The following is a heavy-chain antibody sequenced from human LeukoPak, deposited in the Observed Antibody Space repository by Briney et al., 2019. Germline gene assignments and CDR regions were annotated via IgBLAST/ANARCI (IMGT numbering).Heavy chain of an antibody. CDR1: GGSISSSSYY. CDR3: ARQSIAARRGWLDP. J-gene: IGHJ5*02. V-gene: IGHV4-39*01. D-gene: IGHD6-6*01. CDR2: IYYSGST. Sequence: PSETLSLTCTVSGGSISSSSYYWGWIRQPPGKGLEWIGSIYYSGSTYYNPSLRSRVTISVDTSKNQFSLELSSVTAADTAVYYCARQSIAARRGWLDPWGQGTLVTVSS.